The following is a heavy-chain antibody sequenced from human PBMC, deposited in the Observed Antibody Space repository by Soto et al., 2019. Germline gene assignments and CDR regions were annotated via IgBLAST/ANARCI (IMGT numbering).Heavy chain of an antibody. CDR3: ARHTPAISISDH. CDR1: GGSFSGYY. D-gene: IGHD2-15*01. V-gene: IGHV4-34*01. CDR2: INQSGGT. Sequence: PSETLSLTCAVYGGSFSGYYWSWIRQPPGKGLEWIGEINQSGGTNYNPSLKSRVTISVDTSKNQFSLKLSSVTAADTAVYYCARHTPAISISDHWGQGTLVTVSS. J-gene: IGHJ4*02.